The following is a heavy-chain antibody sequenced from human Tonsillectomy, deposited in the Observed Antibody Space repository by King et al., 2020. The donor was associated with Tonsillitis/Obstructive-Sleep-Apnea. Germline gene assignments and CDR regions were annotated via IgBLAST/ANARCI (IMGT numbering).Heavy chain of an antibody. V-gene: IGHV3-48*03. CDR1: GFTFSSYE. CDR3: ASSRFGGWFDP. J-gene: IGHJ5*02. CDR2: ISSSGITI. Sequence: VQLVESGGGLVQPGGSLRVSCAASGFTFSSYEMNWVRQAPGKGLEWVSYISSSGITIYYADSVKGRFTISRDNAKNSLYLQMNSLRAEDTAVYHCASSRFGGWFDPWGQGTLVTVSS. D-gene: IGHD3-16*01.